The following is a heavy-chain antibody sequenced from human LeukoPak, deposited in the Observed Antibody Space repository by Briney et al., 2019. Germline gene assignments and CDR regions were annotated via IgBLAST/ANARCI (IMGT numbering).Heavy chain of an antibody. Sequence: SQTLSLTCVISGDSVSSNSAAWNWIRQSPSRGLEWLGRTYYRSKWYNDYAVSVKSRITINPDTSKNQFSLQLNSVTPEDTAVYYCARDTNLLRLWSPYDAFDIWGQGTMVTVSS. V-gene: IGHV6-1*01. J-gene: IGHJ3*02. D-gene: IGHD4/OR15-4a*01. CDR2: TYYRSKWYN. CDR1: GDSVSSNSAA. CDR3: ARDTNLLRLWSPYDAFDI.